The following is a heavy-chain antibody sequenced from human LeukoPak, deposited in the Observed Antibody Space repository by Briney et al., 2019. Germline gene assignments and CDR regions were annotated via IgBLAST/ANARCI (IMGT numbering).Heavy chain of an antibody. CDR1: GFTFSSYW. V-gene: IGHV3-74*01. CDR2: INSDGSST. D-gene: IGHD5-12*01. J-gene: IGHJ6*02. CDR3: ARRGSGYDAAPTGMDV. Sequence: GGSPRLSCAASGFTFSSYWMHWVRQAPGKGLVWVSRINSDGSSTSYADSVKGRFTISRDNAKNTLYLQMNSLRAEDTAVYYCARRGSGYDAAPTGMDVWGQGTTVTVSS.